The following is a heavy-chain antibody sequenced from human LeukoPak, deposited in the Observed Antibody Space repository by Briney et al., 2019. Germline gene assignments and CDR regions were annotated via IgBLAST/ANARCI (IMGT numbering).Heavy chain of an antibody. CDR3: AKDISTGWSTDY. J-gene: IGHJ4*02. D-gene: IGHD6-19*01. Sequence: GGSLRLSCTASGFIFRNHGMHWVRQAPGKGLEWMTFIWYDGNDKYYADSVKGRFTISRANSKNTLYLQMSSLKAEDTAVYYCAKDISTGWSTDYWGQGALVTVSS. CDR1: GFIFRNHG. CDR2: IWYDGNDK. V-gene: IGHV3-30*02.